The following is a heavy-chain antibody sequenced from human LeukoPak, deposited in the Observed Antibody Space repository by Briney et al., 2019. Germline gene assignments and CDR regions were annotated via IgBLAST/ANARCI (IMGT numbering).Heavy chain of an antibody. Sequence: SETLSLTCAVYGGSFSGYYWSWIRQPPGKGLEWIGEINHSGSTNYNPSLKSRVTISVDTSKNQFSLKLSSVTAADTAVYYCARLRGPLGYCSSTSCPNWFDPWGQGTLVTVSS. D-gene: IGHD2-2*01. CDR1: GGSFSGYY. CDR2: INHSGST. V-gene: IGHV4-34*01. J-gene: IGHJ5*02. CDR3: ARLRGPLGYCSSTSCPNWFDP.